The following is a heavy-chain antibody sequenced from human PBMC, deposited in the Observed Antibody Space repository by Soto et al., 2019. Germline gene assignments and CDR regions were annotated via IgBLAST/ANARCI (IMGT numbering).Heavy chain of an antibody. CDR1: GFTLTTYT. D-gene: IGHD3-10*01. V-gene: IGHV3-21*01. CDR2: ITSSSVHI. Sequence: AGGSLSLSCEASGFTLTTYTMNWVRQASGKGLEWVSSITSSSVHIYYADSVKGRFTISRDNARNSLYLQMNSLRAEDTAVYYCVRERGLSSFYGMDVWGQGTTVTVSS. J-gene: IGHJ6*02. CDR3: VRERGLSSFYGMDV.